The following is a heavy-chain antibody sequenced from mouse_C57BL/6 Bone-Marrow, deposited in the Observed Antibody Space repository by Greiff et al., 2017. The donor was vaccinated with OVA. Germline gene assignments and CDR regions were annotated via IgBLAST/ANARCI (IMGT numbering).Heavy chain of an antibody. Sequence: VQLQQSGPELVKPGASVKISCKASGYTFTDYYMNWVKQSHGKSLEWIGDINPNNGGTSYNQKFKGKATLTVDKSSSTSYMELRSLTSEDSAVYYCASGGANSHFDYWGQGTTLTVSS. D-gene: IGHD3-1*01. CDR3: ASGGANSHFDY. V-gene: IGHV1-26*01. CDR2: INPNNGGT. CDR1: GYTFTDYY. J-gene: IGHJ2*01.